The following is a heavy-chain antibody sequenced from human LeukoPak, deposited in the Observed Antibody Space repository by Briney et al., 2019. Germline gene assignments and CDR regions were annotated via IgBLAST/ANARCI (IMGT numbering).Heavy chain of an antibody. CDR2: ISYDGTDK. CDR1: GLTFSSYG. D-gene: IGHD3-10*01. CDR3: AKDQGGYYGSGSYSPLDY. J-gene: IGHJ4*02. Sequence: GGPLRLSCAASGLTFSSYGMHWVRQAPGKGLEWVALISYDGTDKYYADSVKGRFTISRDNSKNTLNLQMDSLRPEDTAVYYCAKDQGGYYGSGSYSPLDYWGQGTLVTVSS. V-gene: IGHV3-30*18.